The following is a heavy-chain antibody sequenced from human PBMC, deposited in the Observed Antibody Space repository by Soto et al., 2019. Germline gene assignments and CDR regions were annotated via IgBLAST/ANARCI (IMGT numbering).Heavy chain of an antibody. CDR1: GYTFTSYG. CDR2: ISAYNGNT. Sequence: ASVKVSCKASGYTFTSYGISWVRQAPGQGLEWMGWISAYNGNTNYAQKLQGRVTMTTDTSTSTAYMELRSLRSDDTAVYYCARDWVKGHDILTGYYNFDYWGQGTLVTVSS. V-gene: IGHV1-18*01. CDR3: ARDWVKGHDILTGYYNFDY. J-gene: IGHJ4*02. D-gene: IGHD3-9*01.